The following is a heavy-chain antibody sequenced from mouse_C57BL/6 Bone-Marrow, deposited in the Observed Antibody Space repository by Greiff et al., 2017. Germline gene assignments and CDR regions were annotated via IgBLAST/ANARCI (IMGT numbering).Heavy chain of an antibody. V-gene: IGHV1-55*01. D-gene: IGHD2-2*01. CDR1: GYTFTSYW. CDR2: IYPGSGST. Sequence: VQLQQPGAELVKPGASVKTSCKASGYTFTSYWITWVKQRPGQGLEWIGDIYPGSGSTNYNEKFKSKATLTVDTSSSTAYMQLSSLTSEDSAVYYCARGVTTVYYAMDYWGQGTSVTVSS. CDR3: ARGVTTVYYAMDY. J-gene: IGHJ4*01.